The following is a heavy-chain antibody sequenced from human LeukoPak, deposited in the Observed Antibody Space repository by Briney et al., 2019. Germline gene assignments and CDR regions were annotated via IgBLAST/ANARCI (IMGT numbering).Heavy chain of an antibody. CDR2: ISGSGGST. CDR3: AKDSQIAYCGGDCYSGMYYFDY. V-gene: IGHV3-23*01. Sequence: GGSLRLSCAASGFTFSSYAMSWVRQAPGKGLEWVSAISGSGGSTYYADSVKGRFTTSRDNSKNTLYLQMNSLRAEDTAVYYCAKDSQIAYCGGDCYSGMYYFDYWGQGTLVTVSS. D-gene: IGHD2-21*02. CDR1: GFTFSSYA. J-gene: IGHJ4*02.